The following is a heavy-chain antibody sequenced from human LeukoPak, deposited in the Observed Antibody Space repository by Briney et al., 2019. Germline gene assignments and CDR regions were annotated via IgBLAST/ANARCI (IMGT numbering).Heavy chain of an antibody. D-gene: IGHD3-10*01. V-gene: IGHV4-4*07. CDR3: ARDGVTMVRVVIRAHNWFDP. CDR1: GGSISSYY. Sequence: PSETLSLTCTVSGGSISSYYWSWIRQPAWKGLEWIGRIYTSGSTNYNPSLKSRVTMSVDTSKNQFPLKLSSVTAADTAVYYCARDGVTMVRVVIRAHNWFDPWGQGTLSPSPQ. CDR2: IYTSGST. J-gene: IGHJ5*02.